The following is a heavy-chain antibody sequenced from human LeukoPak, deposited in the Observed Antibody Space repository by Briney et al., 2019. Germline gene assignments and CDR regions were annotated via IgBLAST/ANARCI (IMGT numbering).Heavy chain of an antibody. J-gene: IGHJ5*02. CDR3: AKDGFRGDCIGGSCYPFDP. V-gene: IGHV3-23*01. Sequence: PGGSLRLSCAASGFTFSSYAMSWVRQAPGKGLEWVSAISGSGGSTYYADSVKGRLTISRDNSKNTLYLQMNSLRAEDTALYYCAKDGFRGDCIGGSCYPFDPWGQGTLVTVSS. CDR2: ISGSGGST. CDR1: GFTFSSYA. D-gene: IGHD2-15*01.